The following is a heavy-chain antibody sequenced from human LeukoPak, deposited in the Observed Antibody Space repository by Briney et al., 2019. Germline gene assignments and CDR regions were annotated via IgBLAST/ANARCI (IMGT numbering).Heavy chain of an antibody. J-gene: IGHJ6*03. CDR3: AKIPYGDYVLDYYYYMDV. CDR1: GFTLITNA. Sequence: PGGSLRLSCVASGFTLITNAMHWVRQAPGKGLEWVAVISYDGSDEYYADSVKGRFTISRDNSKNTLYLQMYSLRAEDTAVYYCAKIPYGDYVLDYYYYMDVWGKGTTVTISS. D-gene: IGHD4-17*01. V-gene: IGHV3-30*04. CDR2: ISYDGSDE.